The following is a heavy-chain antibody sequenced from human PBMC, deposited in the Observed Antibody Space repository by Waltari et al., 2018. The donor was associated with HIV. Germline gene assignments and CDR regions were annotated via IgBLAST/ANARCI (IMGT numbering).Heavy chain of an antibody. CDR1: GYNLTNYW. CDR3: ARLDCGRTGYLDY. J-gene: IGHJ4*01. Sequence: EVQLVQYGAEVKKPGEALMLSCKGPGYNLTNYWIGWVRQTAENGLEFLGIIFISDSDTRYSPSFQGQVTVSGDKSVSTAYLQWSSLKASYTAMYYCARLDCGRTGYLDYWGQGTLVTVS. D-gene: IGHD1-26*01. V-gene: IGHV5-51*03. CDR2: IFISDSDT.